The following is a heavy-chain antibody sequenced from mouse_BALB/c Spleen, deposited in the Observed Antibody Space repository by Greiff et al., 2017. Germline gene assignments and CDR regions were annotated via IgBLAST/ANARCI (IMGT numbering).Heavy chain of an antibody. CDR3: ALTGTNYYAMDY. D-gene: IGHD4-1*01. J-gene: IGHJ4*01. CDR2: IYPYNGGT. CDR1: GYTFTDYN. Sequence: EVQLQQSGPELVKPGASVKISCKASGYTFTDYNMHWVKQSHGKSLEWIGYIYPYNGGTGYNQKFKSKATLTVDNSSSTAYMELRSLTSEDSAVYYCALTGTNYYAMDYWRQGTSVTVSS. V-gene: IGHV1S29*02.